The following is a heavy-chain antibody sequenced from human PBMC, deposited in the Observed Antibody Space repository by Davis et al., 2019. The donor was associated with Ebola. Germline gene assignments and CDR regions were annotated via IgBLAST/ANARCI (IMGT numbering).Heavy chain of an antibody. J-gene: IGHJ6*02. D-gene: IGHD4-11*01. Sequence: GESLKISCAASGFTFSGSAMHWVRQASGKGLEWVGRIRSKANSYATAYAASVKGRFTISRDDSKNTLYLQMNSLRAEDTAVYYCTRLVYSTDYGMDVWGQGTTVTVSS. CDR3: TRLVYSTDYGMDV. CDR1: GFTFSGSA. CDR2: IRSKANSYAT. V-gene: IGHV3-73*01.